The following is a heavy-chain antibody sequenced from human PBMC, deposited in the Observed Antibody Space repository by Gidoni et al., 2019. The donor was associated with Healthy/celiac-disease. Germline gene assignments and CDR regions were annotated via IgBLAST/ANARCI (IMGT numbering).Heavy chain of an antibody. V-gene: IGHV3-21*01. CDR3: ARATTTPSRAWFDP. CDR2: ISSSSSYI. CDR1: GFTFSSYS. Sequence: EVQLVESGGGLVKPGGSLRLSCAASGFTFSSYSMNWVRQAPGKGLELVASISSSSSYIYYADSVKGRFTISRDNAKNSLYLQMNSLRAEDTAVYYCARATTTPSRAWFDPWGQGTLVTVSS. D-gene: IGHD4-4*01. J-gene: IGHJ5*02.